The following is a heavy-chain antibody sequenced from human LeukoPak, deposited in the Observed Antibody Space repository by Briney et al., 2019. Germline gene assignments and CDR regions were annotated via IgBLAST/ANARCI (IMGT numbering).Heavy chain of an antibody. Sequence: TGGSLRVSCAASGFTFSSYAMSWVRQAPGKGLEWVSAISGSGGSTYYADSVKGRFTISRDNSKNTLYLQMNSLRAEGTAVYYCAKALYCSGGSCYYYYGMDVWGQGTTVTVSS. CDR2: ISGSGGST. CDR3: AKALYCSGGSCYYYYGMDV. J-gene: IGHJ6*02. D-gene: IGHD2-15*01. V-gene: IGHV3-23*01. CDR1: GFTFSSYA.